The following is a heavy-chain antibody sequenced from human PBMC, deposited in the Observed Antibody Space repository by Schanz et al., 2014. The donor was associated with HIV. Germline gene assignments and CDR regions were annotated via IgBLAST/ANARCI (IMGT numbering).Heavy chain of an antibody. J-gene: IGHJ6*02. CDR3: AKTSITLGMDV. Sequence: QVQLVESGGGVVQPGRSLRLSCAVSGFTFSNYAMHWVRQAPGKGLEWVAVISYDRSNKYYADSVKGRFTISRDNSKNTLYLQMNSLRAEDTAVYYCAKTSITLGMDVWGQGTTVTVSS. CDR2: ISYDRSNK. CDR1: GFTFSNYA. V-gene: IGHV3-30-3*01. D-gene: IGHD1-20*01.